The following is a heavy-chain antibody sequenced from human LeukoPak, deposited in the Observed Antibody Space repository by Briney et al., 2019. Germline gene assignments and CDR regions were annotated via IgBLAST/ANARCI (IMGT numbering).Heavy chain of an antibody. J-gene: IGHJ4*02. CDR1: GGSFSGYY. Sequence: PSETLSLTCAVYGGSFSGYYWSWIRQPPGKGLEWIGEINHSGSTNHNPSLKSRVTISVDTSKNQFSLKPSSVTAADTAVYYCAGRDTAMVDYWGQGTLVTVSS. CDR3: AGRDTAMVDY. D-gene: IGHD5-18*01. CDR2: INHSGST. V-gene: IGHV4-34*01.